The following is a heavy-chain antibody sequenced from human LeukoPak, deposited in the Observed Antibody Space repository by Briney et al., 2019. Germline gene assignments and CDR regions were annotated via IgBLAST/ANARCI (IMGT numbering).Heavy chain of an antibody. CDR1: GFTFSSYA. V-gene: IGHV3-23*01. D-gene: IGHD1-26*01. J-gene: IGHJ4*02. CDR3: AKELVGATGYFDY. CDR2: IGSGGST. Sequence: GGSLRLSCAASGFTFSSYAMSWVRQAPGKGLEWVSAIGSGGSTYYADSVKGRFTISRDSSKYTLYLQMNSLRAEDTAVYYCAKELVGATGYFDYWGQGTLVTVSS.